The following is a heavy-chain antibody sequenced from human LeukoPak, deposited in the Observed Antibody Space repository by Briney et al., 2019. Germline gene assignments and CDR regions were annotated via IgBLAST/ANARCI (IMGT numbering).Heavy chain of an antibody. CDR1: GFIFNKHA. CDR2: LSGSGSST. Sequence: GGSLRLSCVASGFIFNKHAMSWVRQAPGKGLEWVSGLSGSGSSTDYADSVKGRFTVSRDNSKNTLLLQMNSLRAEDTAIYYCAKERDYGPADYWGQGTLVTVSS. V-gene: IGHV3-23*01. D-gene: IGHD4/OR15-4a*01. CDR3: AKERDYGPADY. J-gene: IGHJ4*02.